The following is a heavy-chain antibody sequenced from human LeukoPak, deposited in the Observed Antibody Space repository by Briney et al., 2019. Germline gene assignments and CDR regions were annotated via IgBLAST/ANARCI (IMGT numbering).Heavy chain of an antibody. CDR1: GFTFSNYR. V-gene: IGHV3-48*04. CDR3: ARGRGSRYVY. CDR2: ISSSSSTI. Sequence: GGSLRPSCAASGFTFSNYRMNWVRQAPGKGLKWVSYISSSSSTIYYADSVKGRFTISRDNAKNSLYLQMNSLRAEDTAVYYCARGRGSRYVYWGQGTLVTVSS. J-gene: IGHJ4*02. D-gene: IGHD2-2*01.